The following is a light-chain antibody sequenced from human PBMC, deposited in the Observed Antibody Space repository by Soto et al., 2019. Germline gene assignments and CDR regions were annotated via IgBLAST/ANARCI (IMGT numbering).Light chain of an antibody. Sequence: QSALTQPRSVSGSPGQSVTISCTGTSSDVGTYNYVSWYQQHPGKVPKVMIYDVSERPSGVPDRFSGSKSGNTASLTISGLQAEDEADYYCCSYAGSPRYVLGTGTKLTVL. V-gene: IGLV2-11*01. CDR2: DVS. CDR1: SSDVGTYNY. J-gene: IGLJ1*01. CDR3: CSYAGSPRYV.